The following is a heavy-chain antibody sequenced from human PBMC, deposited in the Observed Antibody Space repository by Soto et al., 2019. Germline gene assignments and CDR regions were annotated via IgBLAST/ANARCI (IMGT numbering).Heavy chain of an antibody. J-gene: IGHJ4*02. CDR1: GVSITSGDNY. CDR3: VRKTGTTFLGSFFDY. Sequence: QVQLQETGPGLVKPSQTLSLTCTVSGVSITSGDNYWSWIRQPPGKGLEWIGYIFYIGNAYYNPSLQSRVIISVDTSRNQFSLRLTSVTAADTAVYYCVRKTGTTFLGSFFDYWGQGTLVTVSS. D-gene: IGHD1-7*01. CDR2: IFYIGNA. V-gene: IGHV4-30-4*01.